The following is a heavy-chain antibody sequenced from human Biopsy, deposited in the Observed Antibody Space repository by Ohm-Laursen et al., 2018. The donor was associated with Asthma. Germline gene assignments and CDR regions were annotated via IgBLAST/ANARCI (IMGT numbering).Heavy chain of an antibody. CDR1: GFAVSRDY. D-gene: IGHD3-22*01. J-gene: IGHJ4*02. CDR3: AKVRSDWVITESFDY. Sequence: SLRLSCSASGFAVSRDYMFWVRQAPGKGLEWASGISWNSATIGYADSVEGRFTISRDNAKNSVFLHMDSLRPEDTAFYYCAKVRSDWVITESFDYWGQGVLVTVSS. V-gene: IGHV3-9*01. CDR2: ISWNSATI.